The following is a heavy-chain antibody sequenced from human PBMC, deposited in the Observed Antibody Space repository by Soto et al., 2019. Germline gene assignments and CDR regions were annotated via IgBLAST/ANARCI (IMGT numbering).Heavy chain of an antibody. D-gene: IGHD6-13*01. CDR1: GFTFSSYA. CDR3: ARDTHTSSWYYFDS. Sequence: HPGGSLRLSCAASGFTFSSYAMSWVRQAPGKGLEWVSGINGGGGGAYYADSVKGRFTISRDNSKNTLYLQMNSLRAEDTAVYYCARDTHTSSWYYFDSWGQGTLVTVSS. V-gene: IGHV3-23*01. J-gene: IGHJ4*02. CDR2: INGGGGGA.